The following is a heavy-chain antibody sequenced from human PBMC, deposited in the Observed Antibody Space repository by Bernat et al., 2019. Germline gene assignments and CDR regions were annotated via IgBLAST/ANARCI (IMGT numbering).Heavy chain of an antibody. Sequence: EVQLVETGGGLIQPGGSLRLSCAASGFTVSSNYMSWVRQAPGKGPEWVSVIYSGGSTYSADSVKGRFTISSDNSKNPLYLQMNSLRAEDTAVYYCASISMVQGSYYYYYMDVWGKGTTVTVSS. CDR1: GFTVSSNY. J-gene: IGHJ6*03. D-gene: IGHD3-10*01. CDR2: IYSGGST. V-gene: IGHV3-53*02. CDR3: ASISMVQGSYYYYYMDV.